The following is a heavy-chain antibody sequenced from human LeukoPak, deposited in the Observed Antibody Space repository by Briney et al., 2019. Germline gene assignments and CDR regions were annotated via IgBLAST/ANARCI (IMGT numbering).Heavy chain of an antibody. CDR1: GGTFSSYA. D-gene: IGHD6-13*01. CDR2: IIPIFGTA. J-gene: IGHJ4*02. Sequence: SVKVSCKASGGTFSSYAISWVRQHPGQGLEWMGGIIPIFGTANYAQKFQGRVTITADESTSTAYMELSSLRSEDTAVYYCARDYKVAAAGTADFDYWGQGTLVTVSS. V-gene: IGHV1-69*13. CDR3: ARDYKVAAAGTADFDY.